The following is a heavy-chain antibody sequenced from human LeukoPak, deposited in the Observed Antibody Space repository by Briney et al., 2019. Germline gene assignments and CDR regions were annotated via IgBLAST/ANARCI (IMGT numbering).Heavy chain of an antibody. CDR1: GFTFHTSA. CDR2: IVLGSGNT. V-gene: IGHV1-58*02. J-gene: IGHJ5*02. CDR3: AAQRGASLHDFWSTRLFDP. Sequence: SVKVSCKASGFTFHTSAMQWLRQARGQRLEWIGWIVLGSGNTVYSHKFHDRVIITRDMSTSTVYMELDSLGSEDTAVYYCAAQRGASLHDFWSTRLFDPWGQGTLVTVSS. D-gene: IGHD3-3*01.